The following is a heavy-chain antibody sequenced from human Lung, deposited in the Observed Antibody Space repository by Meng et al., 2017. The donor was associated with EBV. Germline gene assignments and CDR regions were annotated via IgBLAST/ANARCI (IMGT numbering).Heavy chain of an antibody. J-gene: IGHJ4*02. D-gene: IGHD2-21*02. V-gene: IGHV7-4-1*02. CDR1: GYSFNNSA. CDR3: ARGSGDCGSNTCSTFDY. Sequence: QVQLVESGCDLQKLGASVKVYCKDSGYSFNNSARNWVRQASGQGVEWMGWINTNTGNPDYAQDFTGRFVISLDTSVSTAYLQISGLKAEDTALYYCARGSGDCGSNTCSTFDYWGQGSLVTVSS. CDR2: INTNTGNP.